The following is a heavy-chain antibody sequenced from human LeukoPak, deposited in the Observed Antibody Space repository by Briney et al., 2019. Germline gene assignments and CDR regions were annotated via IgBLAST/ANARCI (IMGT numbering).Heavy chain of an antibody. Sequence: GGSLRLSCAASGFTFSNAWMSWVRQAPGKGLEWVGRIKSKTDGGTTDYAAPVKGRFTISRDDSKNTLYLQMNSLKTEDTAVYYCTTERWYYYESSGYRNWFDPWGQGTLVTVSS. CDR2: IKSKTDGGTT. CDR1: GFTFSNAW. V-gene: IGHV3-15*01. J-gene: IGHJ5*02. D-gene: IGHD3-22*01. CDR3: TTERWYYYESSGYRNWFDP.